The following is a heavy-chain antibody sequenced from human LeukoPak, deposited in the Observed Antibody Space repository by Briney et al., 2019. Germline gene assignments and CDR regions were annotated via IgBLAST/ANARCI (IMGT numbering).Heavy chain of an antibody. CDR1: GFTFDDYA. V-gene: IGHV3-9*01. CDR2: ISWNSGSI. J-gene: IGHJ4*02. D-gene: IGHD5-12*01. CDR3: AKARYSGYDPTFDY. Sequence: GRSLRLSCAASGFTFDDYAMHWVRQAPGKGLEWVSGISWNSGSIGYADSVKGRFTISRDNAKNSLYLQMNSLRTEDTALYYCAKARYSGYDPTFDYWGQGTLVTVSS.